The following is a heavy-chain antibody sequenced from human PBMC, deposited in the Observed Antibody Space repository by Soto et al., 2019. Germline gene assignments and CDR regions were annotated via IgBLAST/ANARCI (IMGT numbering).Heavy chain of an antibody. D-gene: IGHD3-10*01. J-gene: IGHJ4*02. CDR3: LKNQVGDGQYYGSSEFFF. CDR2: FSYDGTFK. CDR1: AFTLPSSG. V-gene: IGHV3-30*03. Sequence: VRFLRLSGETSAFTLPSSGMHWGRQAPGKGLQWVASFSYDGTFKKYVDSVKGQFTVSRDSSKSTLYLKVNSLRTGDTAMFNFLKNQVGDGQYYGSSEFFFWGRGTLVTVSS.